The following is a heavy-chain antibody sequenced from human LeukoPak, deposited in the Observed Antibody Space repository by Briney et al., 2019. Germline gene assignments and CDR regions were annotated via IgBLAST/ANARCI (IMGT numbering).Heavy chain of an antibody. CDR1: GYTPTELS. Sequence: ASVKVSCKVSGYTPTELSMHWVRQAPGKGLEWMGGFDPEDGEAIYAQKFQGRVTITADESTSTAYMELSSLRSEDTAVYYCARASNWGRRYYYMDVWGKGTTVTISS. V-gene: IGHV1-24*01. D-gene: IGHD7-27*01. CDR2: FDPEDGEA. CDR3: ARASNWGRRYYYMDV. J-gene: IGHJ6*03.